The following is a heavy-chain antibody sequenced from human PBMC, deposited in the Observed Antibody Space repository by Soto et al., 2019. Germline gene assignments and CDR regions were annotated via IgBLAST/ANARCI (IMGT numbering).Heavy chain of an antibody. J-gene: IGHJ4*02. CDR3: AKASPHRVNMIVAVNYYFDS. V-gene: IGHV3-23*01. D-gene: IGHD3-22*01. Sequence: PGGSLRLSCAASGFTFDNYAMSWVRQAPGKGLEWVSGISGSGGTTYYADSVKGRFTISRDNSKNTLYLQMSSLRAEDTAIYYCAKASPHRVNMIVAVNYYFDSWGQGTVVTVSS. CDR2: ISGSGGTT. CDR1: GFTFDNYA.